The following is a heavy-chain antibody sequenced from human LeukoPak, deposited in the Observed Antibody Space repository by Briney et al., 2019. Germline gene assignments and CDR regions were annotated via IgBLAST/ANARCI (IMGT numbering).Heavy chain of an antibody. D-gene: IGHD3-9*01. CDR3: ATLAYDILSGYYKGYFDY. V-gene: IGHV1-69*06. CDR2: IIPIFGTA. Sequence: ASVKVSCKTSGGTFSSYAICWVRQAPGQGLEWVGGIIPIFGTANYAQKFQGRVTITADKSTSTAYMELSSLRSEDTAVYYCATLAYDILSGYYKGYFDYWGQGTLVTVSS. J-gene: IGHJ4*02. CDR1: GGTFSSYA.